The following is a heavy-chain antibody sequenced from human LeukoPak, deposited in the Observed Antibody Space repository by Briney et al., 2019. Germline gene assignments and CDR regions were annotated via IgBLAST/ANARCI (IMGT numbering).Heavy chain of an antibody. CDR3: AKDAQRGFDYSNSLES. CDR1: RFTFSHFG. Sequence: GKSLTLSCVAPRFTFSHFGMHWVRQAPGKGLEWVAVIWSDATNQYYADSVKGRFTISRDNSRNTVFLQMNSLRVEDTAVYFCAKDAQRGFDYSNSLESWGQGTLVTVSS. D-gene: IGHD4-11*01. CDR2: IWSDATNQ. V-gene: IGHV3-33*06. J-gene: IGHJ4*02.